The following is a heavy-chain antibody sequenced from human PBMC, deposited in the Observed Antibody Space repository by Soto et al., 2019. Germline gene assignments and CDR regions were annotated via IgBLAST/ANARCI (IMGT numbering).Heavy chain of an antibody. CDR3: ASGYGSGFFLLDY. V-gene: IGHV4-34*01. CDR2: INHSGST. CDR1: GGSFSGYY. Sequence: QVQLQQWGAGLLKPSETLSLTSAVYGGSFSGYYWSWIRQPPGKGLEWIGEINHSGSTNYNPSLKSRVTISVDTSKNQFSLKLSSVTAADTAVYYCASGYGSGFFLLDYWGQGTLVTVSS. D-gene: IGHD3-10*01. J-gene: IGHJ4*02.